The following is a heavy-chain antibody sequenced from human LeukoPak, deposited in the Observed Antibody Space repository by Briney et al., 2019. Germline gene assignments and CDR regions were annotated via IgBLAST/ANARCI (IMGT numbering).Heavy chain of an antibody. D-gene: IGHD6-19*01. J-gene: IGHJ4*02. CDR3: ARVGDSSGWLDAAFDY. CDR1: GYTFTSYA. CDR2: INTNTGNP. V-gene: IGHV7-4-1*02. Sequence: ASVKVSCKASGYTFTSYAMNWVRQAPGQGLEWMGWINTNTGNPTYAQGFTGRFVFSLDTSVSTAYLQISSLKAEDTAVYYCARVGDSSGWLDAAFDYWGQGTLVTVSS.